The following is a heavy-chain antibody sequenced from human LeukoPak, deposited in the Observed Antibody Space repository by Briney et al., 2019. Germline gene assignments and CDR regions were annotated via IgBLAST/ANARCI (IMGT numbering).Heavy chain of an antibody. CDR1: GFTFSSYG. D-gene: IGHD3-10*01. V-gene: IGHV3-33*01. Sequence: GGSLRLSCAASGFTFSSYGMHWARKAPGKGLEWVAVIWYDGSNKYYADSVKGRFTISRDNSKNTLYLQMNSLRAEDTAVYYCARDGFGESFFDYWGQGTLVTVSS. J-gene: IGHJ4*02. CDR3: ARDGFGESFFDY. CDR2: IWYDGSNK.